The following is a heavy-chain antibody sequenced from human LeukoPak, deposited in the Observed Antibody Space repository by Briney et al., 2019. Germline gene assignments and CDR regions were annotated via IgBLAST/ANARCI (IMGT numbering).Heavy chain of an antibody. CDR2: IKHDGSET. Sequence: GGSLRLSCAASGFTFSSYAMSWVRQAPGKGLDGVANIKHDGSETNYVDSVKGRFTISRDNAKNSLHLQMNSLRVEDTAVYYCAKNGGPHGMDVWGQGTTVTVSS. CDR3: AKNGGPHGMDV. CDR1: GFTFSSYA. J-gene: IGHJ6*02. V-gene: IGHV3-7*02. D-gene: IGHD3-16*01.